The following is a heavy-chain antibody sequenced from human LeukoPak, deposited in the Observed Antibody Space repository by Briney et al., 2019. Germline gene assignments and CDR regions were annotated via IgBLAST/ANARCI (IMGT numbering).Heavy chain of an antibody. CDR1: GYTFTSYD. Sequence: ASVKVSCKASGYTFTSYDINWVRQATGQGPGWMGWMNPNSGNTGYAQKFQGRVTMTRNTSISTAYMELSSLRSEDTAVYYCARRAGAYSHPYDYWGQGTLVTVSS. CDR3: ARRAGAYSHPYDY. D-gene: IGHD4/OR15-4a*01. J-gene: IGHJ4*02. V-gene: IGHV1-8*01. CDR2: MNPNSGNT.